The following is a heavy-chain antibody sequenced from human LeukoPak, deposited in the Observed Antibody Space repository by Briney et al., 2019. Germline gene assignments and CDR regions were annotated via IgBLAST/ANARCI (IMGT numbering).Heavy chain of an antibody. D-gene: IGHD6-19*01. V-gene: IGHV3-33*01. Sequence: PGGSLRLSCAASGFTFSSYGMHWVRQAPVKGLEWVAVIWYDGSNKYYADSVKGRFTISRDNSKNTLYLQMNSLRAEDTAVYYCARDRLEYSSGWDFDYWGQGTLVTVSS. J-gene: IGHJ4*02. CDR2: IWYDGSNK. CDR1: GFTFSSYG. CDR3: ARDRLEYSSGWDFDY.